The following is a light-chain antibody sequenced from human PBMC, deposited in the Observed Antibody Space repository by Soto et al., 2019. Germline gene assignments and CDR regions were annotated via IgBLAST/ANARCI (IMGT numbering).Light chain of an antibody. Sequence: EIVLTQSPGTLSLSPGERATLSCRASQSVSSSYLAWYQQKPGQAPRLLIYGTSIRATGVPDRFSASGSMTEFTLTISRLEPEDFAVYYCQHYGSSPETFGQGTKVEIK. CDR1: QSVSSSY. V-gene: IGKV3-20*01. J-gene: IGKJ1*01. CDR3: QHYGSSPET. CDR2: GTS.